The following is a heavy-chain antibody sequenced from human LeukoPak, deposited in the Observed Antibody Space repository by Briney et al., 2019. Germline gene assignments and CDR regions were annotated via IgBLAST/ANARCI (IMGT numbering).Heavy chain of an antibody. J-gene: IGHJ3*02. CDR2: ISWNSGSI. V-gene: IGHV3-9*01. CDR1: GFTFSSYS. CDR3: AKDQQLVGAYAFDI. Sequence: PGGSLRLSCAASGFTFSSYSMNWVRQAPGKGLEWVSGISWNSGSIGYADSVKGRFTISRDNAKNSLYLQMNSLRAEDTALYYCAKDQQLVGAYAFDIWGQGTMVTVSS. D-gene: IGHD1-26*01.